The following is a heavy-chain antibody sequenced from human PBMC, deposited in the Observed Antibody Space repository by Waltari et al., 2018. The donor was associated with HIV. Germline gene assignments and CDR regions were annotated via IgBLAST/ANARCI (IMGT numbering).Heavy chain of an antibody. D-gene: IGHD3-16*01. V-gene: IGHV3-30*18. CDR3: AKARLPFGGVNSYFDY. Sequence: QVQLVESGGGVVQPGRSLRLSCAASGFTFSIYGMHWVREAPGKGRVWVGVIEYYGSNNYYADSVKGRFTISRDNSKNTLYLQMNSLRAEDTAMYYCAKARLPFGGVNSYFDYWGQGTLVTVSS. CDR1: GFTFSIYG. CDR2: IEYYGSNN. J-gene: IGHJ4*02.